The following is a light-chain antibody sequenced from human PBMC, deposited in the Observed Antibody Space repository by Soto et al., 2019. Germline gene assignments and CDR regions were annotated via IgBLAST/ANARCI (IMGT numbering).Light chain of an antibody. Sequence: HSALTQPRSVSGSPGQSVTLSCTGTSSDVGGYHYVSWYQHHPGKAPKIIIYDVNKRPSGVPDRFSGSKSGNTASLTISGLQTEDEADYYCCSYPGSNTLVFGGGTKVTVL. CDR2: DVN. CDR1: SSDVGGYHY. CDR3: CSYPGSNTLV. J-gene: IGLJ2*01. V-gene: IGLV2-11*01.